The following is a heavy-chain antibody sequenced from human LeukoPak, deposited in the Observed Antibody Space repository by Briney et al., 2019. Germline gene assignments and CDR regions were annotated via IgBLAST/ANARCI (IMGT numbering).Heavy chain of an antibody. CDR1: GFTFSDYY. CDR3: ARGDYCSSTSCFDY. V-gene: IGHV3-11*01. D-gene: IGHD2-2*01. Sequence: SGGSLRLSCAASGFTFSDYYMSWIRQAPGKGLEWVSYISSSGSTIYYADSVKGRFTISRDNAKNSPYLQMNSLRAEDTALYHCARGDYCSSTSCFDYWGQGTLVTVSS. J-gene: IGHJ4*02. CDR2: ISSSGSTI.